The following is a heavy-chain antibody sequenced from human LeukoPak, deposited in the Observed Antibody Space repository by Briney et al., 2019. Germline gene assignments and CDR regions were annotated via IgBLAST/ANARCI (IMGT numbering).Heavy chain of an antibody. CDR3: ARDRAGGYNAFDY. J-gene: IGHJ4*02. CDR1: GFTFSSYS. V-gene: IGHV3-21*01. D-gene: IGHD5-24*01. CDR2: ISSSSSYI. Sequence: AGGSLRLSCAASGFTFSSYSMNWVRQAPGKGLEWVSSISSSSSYIYYADSVKGRFTISRDNAKNSLYLQMNSLRAEDTAVYYCARDRAGGYNAFDYWGQGTLVTVSS.